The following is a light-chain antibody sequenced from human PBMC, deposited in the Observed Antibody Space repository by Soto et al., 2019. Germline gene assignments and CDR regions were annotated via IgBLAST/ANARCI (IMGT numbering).Light chain of an antibody. Sequence: ERVMTQSPATLSVSPGESATLSCRASQSVSADLAWYQQRPGQAPRLLINRASTRAPGIPARFIGSGSGTEFPLTISGLQSEDFAVYYCQQYSVWPLTFGGGTKVEIK. CDR2: RAS. CDR1: QSVSAD. CDR3: QQYSVWPLT. J-gene: IGKJ4*01. V-gene: IGKV3-15*01.